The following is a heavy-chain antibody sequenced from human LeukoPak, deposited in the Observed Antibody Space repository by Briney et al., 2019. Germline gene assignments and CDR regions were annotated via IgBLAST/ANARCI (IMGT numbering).Heavy chain of an antibody. CDR2: ISGSGSGGST. D-gene: IGHD5-24*01. V-gene: IGHV3-23*01. Sequence: GGSLRLSCAASGFTFSNSAMSWVRQAPGKGLEWVSSISGSGSGGSTYYADSVKGRFTISRDNSKNTLYLQMNSLRAEDTAVYYCAKSGYNRFDYWGQGTLVTVSS. CDR1: GFTFSNSA. CDR3: AKSGYNRFDY. J-gene: IGHJ4*02.